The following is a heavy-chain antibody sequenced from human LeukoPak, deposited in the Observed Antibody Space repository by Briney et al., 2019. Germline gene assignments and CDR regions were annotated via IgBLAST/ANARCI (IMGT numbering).Heavy chain of an antibody. Sequence: SETLSLTCTVSGGSISTYYWSWIRQPPGKGLKWIGYIHYSGSTKYNPSLKSRLTILVDTSKNQFSLKVTSVTAADTAVYYCARGTIGSYYYFDYWGQGTLVTVSS. J-gene: IGHJ4*02. CDR1: GGSISTYY. D-gene: IGHD1-26*01. CDR3: ARGTIGSYYYFDY. V-gene: IGHV4-59*01. CDR2: IHYSGST.